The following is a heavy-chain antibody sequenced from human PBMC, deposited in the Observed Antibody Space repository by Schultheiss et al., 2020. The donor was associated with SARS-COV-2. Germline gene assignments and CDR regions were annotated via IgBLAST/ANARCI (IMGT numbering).Heavy chain of an antibody. CDR1: GGSFSGYY. Sequence: GSLRLSCAVYGGSFSGYYWSWIRQPPGKGLEWIGEINHSGSTNYNPSLKSRVTISVDTSKNQFSLKLSSVTAADTAVYYCARGPYSSGVRVSYWGQGTLVTVSS. D-gene: IGHD6-19*01. V-gene: IGHV4-34*01. CDR3: ARGPYSSGVRVSY. CDR2: INHSGST. J-gene: IGHJ4*02.